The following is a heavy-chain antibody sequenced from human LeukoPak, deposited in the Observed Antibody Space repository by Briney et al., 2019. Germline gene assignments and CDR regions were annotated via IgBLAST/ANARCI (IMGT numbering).Heavy chain of an antibody. CDR1: GGSISSGSYY. CDR3: AREGYCSGGSCYSTPY. J-gene: IGHJ4*02. V-gene: IGHV4-61*02. Sequence: SETLSLTCTVSGGSISSGSYYWRWIRQPAGKGLEWIGRIYTSGSTNYNPSLKSRVTISVDTSKNQFSLKLSSVTAADTAVYYCAREGYCSGGSCYSTPYWGQGTLVTVSS. D-gene: IGHD2-15*01. CDR2: IYTSGST.